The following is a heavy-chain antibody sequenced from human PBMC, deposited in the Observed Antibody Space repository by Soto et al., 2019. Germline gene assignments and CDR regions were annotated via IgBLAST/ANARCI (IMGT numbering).Heavy chain of an antibody. V-gene: IGHV3-74*01. CDR3: ARDSTWDDFWSGYYPSY. D-gene: IGHD3-3*01. CDR1: GFTFSSYW. J-gene: IGHJ4*02. CDR2: INSDGSST. Sequence: GGSLRLSCAASGFTFSSYWMHWVRQAPGKGLVWVSRINSDGSSTSYADSVKGRFTISRDNAKNTLYLQMNSLRAEDTAVYYCARDSTWDDFWSGYYPSYWGQGTLVTVSS.